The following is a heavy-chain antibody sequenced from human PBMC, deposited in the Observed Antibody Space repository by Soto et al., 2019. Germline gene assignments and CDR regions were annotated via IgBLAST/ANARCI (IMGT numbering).Heavy chain of an antibody. CDR1: GFTFSTYG. J-gene: IGHJ4*02. Sequence: GGSLRLSCAASGFTFSTYGMHWVRQAPGKGLEWVAAMSYDGTKEYYVDSVKGRFTISRDNSRNTLFLQLNSLRDEDTAVYYCARDSPPPGYSSSSGFDYWGQGTLVTVSS. CDR2: MSYDGTKE. V-gene: IGHV3-30*03. CDR3: ARDSPPPGYSSSSGFDY. D-gene: IGHD6-6*01.